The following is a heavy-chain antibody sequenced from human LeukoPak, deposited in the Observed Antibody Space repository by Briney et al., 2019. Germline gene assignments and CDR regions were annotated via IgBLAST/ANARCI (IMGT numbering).Heavy chain of an antibody. V-gene: IGHV3-30*18. CDR2: ISYDGSNK. Sequence: GGSLRLSCAASGFTFSSYGMHWVRQAPGKGLEWVAVISYDGSNKYYADSVKGRFTISRDNSKNTLYLQMNSLRAEDTAVYYCAKDLYSTYCMDVWGQGTTVTVSS. CDR3: AKDLYSTYCMDV. D-gene: IGHD6-13*01. J-gene: IGHJ6*02. CDR1: GFTFSSYG.